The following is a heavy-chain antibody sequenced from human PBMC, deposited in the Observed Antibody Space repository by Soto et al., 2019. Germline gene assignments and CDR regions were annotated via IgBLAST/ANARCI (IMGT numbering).Heavy chain of an antibody. CDR2: INGGDGGT. V-gene: IGHV1-3*01. CDR1: GYTFADYA. Sequence: QVQLLQSGAEVKKPGASVKVSCKASGYTFADYAIHWVRLAPGQSLEWMGWINGGDGGTKYSQNFQDRVTFTRDTSATTAYMELNSLSSEDTAVYYCAQSSGWYALHSWGQGTLVTVSS. CDR3: AQSSGWYALHS. J-gene: IGHJ5*02. D-gene: IGHD6-19*01.